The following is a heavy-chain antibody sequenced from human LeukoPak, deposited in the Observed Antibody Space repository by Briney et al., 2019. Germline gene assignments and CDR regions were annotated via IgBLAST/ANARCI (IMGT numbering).Heavy chain of an antibody. CDR1: GFTFSDYY. V-gene: IGHV3-11*01. CDR3: ARGQSSSSWYWENMEYFDY. J-gene: IGHJ4*02. D-gene: IGHD6-13*01. Sequence: GGSLRLSCAASGFTFSDYYMSWIRQAPGKGLEWVSYISSSGSTIYYADSVKGRFTISRDNAKNSLYLQMNSLRAEDTAVYYCARGQSSSSWYWENMEYFDYWGQGTLVTVSS. CDR2: ISSSGSTI.